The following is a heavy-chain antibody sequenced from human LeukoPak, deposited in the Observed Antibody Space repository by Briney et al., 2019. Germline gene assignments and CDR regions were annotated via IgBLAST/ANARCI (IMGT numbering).Heavy chain of an antibody. J-gene: IGHJ4*02. CDR3: ARGTFELWFFDY. D-gene: IGHD5-18*01. CDR1: GFTFSNYA. V-gene: IGHV3-30*19. Sequence: GGSLRLSCAASGFTFSNYAMHWVRQAPGKGLEWVAVISYDGSNKYYADSVKGRFTIPRDNSKNTLYLQMNSLRAEDAAVYYCARGTFELWFFDYWGQGTLVTVSS. CDR2: ISYDGSNK.